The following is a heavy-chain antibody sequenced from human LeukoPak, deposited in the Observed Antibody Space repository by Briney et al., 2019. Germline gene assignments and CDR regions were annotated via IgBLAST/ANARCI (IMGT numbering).Heavy chain of an antibody. V-gene: IGHV4-39*01. CDR1: GGSISSSSYY. D-gene: IGHD7-27*01. J-gene: IGHJ4*02. CDR2: IYYSGST. Sequence: SETLSLTCTVSGGSISSSSYYWGWIRQPPGKGLEWIGSIYYSGSTYYNPSLKSRVTISVDTSKNQFSLKLRSVTAEDTAVYYCATSKRKNWVFDYWGQGTLVTVSS. CDR3: ATSKRKNWVFDY.